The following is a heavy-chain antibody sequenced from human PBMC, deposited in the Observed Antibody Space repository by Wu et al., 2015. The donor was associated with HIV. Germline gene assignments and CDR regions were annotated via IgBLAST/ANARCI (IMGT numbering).Heavy chain of an antibody. V-gene: IGHV1-69*13. CDR1: GGTFSKSG. CDR3: ARGSILEMSTASFYYYVMDV. CDR2: IIPISGTA. Sequence: QVQLVQSGAEIKKPGSSVKVSCKASGGTFSKSGFTWVRQAPGQGLEWMGRIIPISGTANYAQRFQGRVTITADKPTNTAYMGLSSLRSDDTAVYYCARGSILEMSTASFYYYVMDVWGQGTTVTVSS. J-gene: IGHJ6*02. D-gene: IGHD1-26*01.